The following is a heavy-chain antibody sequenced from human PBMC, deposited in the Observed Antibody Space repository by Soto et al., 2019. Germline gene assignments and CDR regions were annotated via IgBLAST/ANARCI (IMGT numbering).Heavy chain of an antibody. D-gene: IGHD3-10*01. CDR3: AKVGLFDGNKPITFEF. CDR1: GFSFSSYW. CDR2: INQDATRQ. V-gene: IGHV3-7*03. J-gene: IGHJ4*02. Sequence: GGSLRLSCAASGFSFSSYWMSWGRQAPGRGLEWVANINQDATRQSYVDSVEGRFSISRDNAKNSLYLQMNSLRVEDTAVYYCAKVGLFDGNKPITFEFWGQGTLVTVSS.